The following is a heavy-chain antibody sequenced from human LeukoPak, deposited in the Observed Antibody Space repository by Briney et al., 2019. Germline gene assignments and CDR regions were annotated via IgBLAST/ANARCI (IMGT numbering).Heavy chain of an antibody. Sequence: ASVKVSCKASGYTFTGCYMHWVRQAPGQGLEWMGWINPNSGGTNYAQKFQGRVTMTRDTSISTAYMELSRLRSDDTAVYYCARPRLAMVRGRANQWSFDPWGQGTLVTVSS. V-gene: IGHV1-2*02. J-gene: IGHJ5*02. D-gene: IGHD3-10*01. CDR3: ARPRLAMVRGRANQWSFDP. CDR1: GYTFTGCY. CDR2: INPNSGGT.